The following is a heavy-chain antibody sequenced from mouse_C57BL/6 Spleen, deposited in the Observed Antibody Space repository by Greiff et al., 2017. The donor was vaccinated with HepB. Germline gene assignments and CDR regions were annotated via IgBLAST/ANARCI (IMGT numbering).Heavy chain of an antibody. CDR1: GYTFTSYT. D-gene: IGHD4-1*01. V-gene: IGHV1-4*01. CDR2: INPSSGYT. Sequence: VQRVESGAELARPGASVKMSCKASGYTFTSYTMHWVKQRPGQGLEWIGYINPSSGYTKYNQKFKDKATLTADKSSSTAYMQLSSLTSEDSAVDYCARSWDYFDYWGQSTTLTVSS. CDR3: ARSWDYFDY. J-gene: IGHJ2*01.